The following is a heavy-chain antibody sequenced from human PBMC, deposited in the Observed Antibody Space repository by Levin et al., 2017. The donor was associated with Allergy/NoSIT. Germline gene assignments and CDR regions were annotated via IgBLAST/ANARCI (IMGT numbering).Heavy chain of an antibody. J-gene: IGHJ4*02. CDR3: ANSRYDFWSGYYLILFDY. CDR1: GFTFSSYA. D-gene: IGHD3-3*01. V-gene: IGHV3-23*01. Sequence: PGGSLRLSCAASGFTFSSYAMSWVRQAPGKGLEWVSAISGSGGSTYYADSVKGRFTISRDNSKNTLYLQMNSLRAEDTAVYYCANSRYDFWSGYYLILFDYWGQGTLVTVSS. CDR2: ISGSGGST.